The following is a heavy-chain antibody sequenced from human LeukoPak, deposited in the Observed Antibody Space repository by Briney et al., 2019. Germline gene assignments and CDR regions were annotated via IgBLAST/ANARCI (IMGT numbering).Heavy chain of an antibody. D-gene: IGHD1-26*01. Sequence: SETLSLTCTVSGGSISRYYLSWIPQPPGKGLEWIGYIYYSGSTNYNPSLKSRVTISVDTSKNQFSLKLSSVTAADTAVYYCARDRGGSYHFDYWGQGTLVTVSS. V-gene: IGHV4-59*01. J-gene: IGHJ4*02. CDR1: GGSISRYY. CDR3: ARDRGGSYHFDY. CDR2: IYYSGST.